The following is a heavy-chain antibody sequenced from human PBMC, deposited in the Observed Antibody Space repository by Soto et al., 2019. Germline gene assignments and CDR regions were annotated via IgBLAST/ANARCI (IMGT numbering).Heavy chain of an antibody. V-gene: IGHV3-23*01. J-gene: IGHJ4*02. CDR1: GFTFSSYA. Sequence: EVQLLESGGGLVQPGGSLRLSCAASGFTFSSYAMSWVRQAPGKGLEWVSSITSSGGSTYSADSVKGRFTISRDNSKDTLYLQMSRLRAEDTALYYCAKASSWYPYFDCWGQGTLVTVSS. D-gene: IGHD6-13*01. CDR3: AKASSWYPYFDC. CDR2: ITSSGGST.